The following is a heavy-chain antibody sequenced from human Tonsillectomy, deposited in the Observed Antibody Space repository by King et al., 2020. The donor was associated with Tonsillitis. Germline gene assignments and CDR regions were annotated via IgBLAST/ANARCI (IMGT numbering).Heavy chain of an antibody. D-gene: IGHD2-15*01. CDR3: AGCSGGSCTSLPNSWFDP. J-gene: IGHJ5*02. CDR2: INWNGGST. Sequence: VQLVESGGGVVRPGGSLRLSCAASGFTFGDYGMSWVRQAPGKGLEWVSGINWNGGSTGYADSVKGRFTISRDNAKNSLYLQMNSLRAEDTALYYCAGCSGGSCTSLPNSWFDPWGQGTLVTVSS. CDR1: GFTFGDYG. V-gene: IGHV3-20*04.